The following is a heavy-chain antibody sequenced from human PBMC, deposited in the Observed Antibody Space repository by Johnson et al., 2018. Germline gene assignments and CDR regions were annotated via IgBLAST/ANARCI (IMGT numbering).Heavy chain of an antibody. CDR2: IIPILGIT. Sequence: QVQLVQSGAEVKKPGSSVKVSCKASGGTFSSYTISWVRQAPGQGLEWMGRIIPILGITNYAQKFQGRVTITADKSTSTDYMELSSLRSEDTAVYYCASGISGTTGNYYYYYYMDVWGKGTTVTVSS. CDR3: ASGISGTTGNYYYYYYMDV. CDR1: GGTFSSYT. V-gene: IGHV1-69*02. J-gene: IGHJ6*03. D-gene: IGHD1-7*01.